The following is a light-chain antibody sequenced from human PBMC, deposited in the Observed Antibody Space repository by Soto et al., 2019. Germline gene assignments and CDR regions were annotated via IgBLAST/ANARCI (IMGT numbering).Light chain of an antibody. Sequence: DIQMTQSPSSLSASVGDRVSITCRASQSINTYLNWYQQKPGKAPKLLIYGAFRLQSGVPSKFSGSGSGTDFTLTISSLQHEDFATYYCQQSYNAPQTFGGGTKVESK. J-gene: IGKJ4*01. CDR3: QQSYNAPQT. CDR1: QSINTY. V-gene: IGKV1-39*01. CDR2: GAF.